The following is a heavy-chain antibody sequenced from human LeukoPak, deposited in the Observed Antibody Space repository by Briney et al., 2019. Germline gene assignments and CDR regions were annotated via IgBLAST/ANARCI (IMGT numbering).Heavy chain of an antibody. J-gene: IGHJ5*02. V-gene: IGHV1-18*01. CDR1: GYTFTSYG. CDR2: ISAYNGNT. CDR3: ARVGDMITFGGVIVPNWFDP. D-gene: IGHD3-16*02. Sequence: ASVKVSCKASGYTFTSYGISWVRQAPGQGLEWMGWISAYNGNTNYAQKLKGRVTMTTDTSTSTAYMELRSLRSDDTAVYYCARVGDMITFGGVIVPNWFDPWGQGTLVTVSS.